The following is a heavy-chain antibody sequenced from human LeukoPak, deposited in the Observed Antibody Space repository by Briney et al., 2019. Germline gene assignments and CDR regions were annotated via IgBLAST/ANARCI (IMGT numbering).Heavy chain of an antibody. CDR1: GGSISSYY. J-gene: IGHJ4*02. D-gene: IGHD6-13*01. CDR2: IYYSGST. V-gene: IGHV4-59*01. Sequence: SETLSLTCTVSGGSISSYYWSWIRQPPGKGLEWIGYIYYSGSTNYNPSLKSRVTISVDTSKNQFSRKLSSVTAADTAVYYCARGLMMAVAGRGEFHYWGQGTLVTVSS. CDR3: ARGLMMAVAGRGEFHY.